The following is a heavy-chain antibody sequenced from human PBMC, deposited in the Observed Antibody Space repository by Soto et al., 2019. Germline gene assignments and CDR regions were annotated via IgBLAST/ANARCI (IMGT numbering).Heavy chain of an antibody. Sequence: QVQLMQSGAEVKKPGASVKVSCKASGDTFTEYYIHWVRQAPGQGLEWMGTVNPSGGHTTYAQHFLGRVRRTPCTATTTLYMELTSLTSDDTAVYYCARGGHVVVVTAALDYWGQGTLVTVSS. CDR1: GDTFTEYY. CDR3: ARGGHVVVVTAALDY. CDR2: VNPSGGHT. V-gene: IGHV1-46*01. D-gene: IGHD2-21*02. J-gene: IGHJ4*02.